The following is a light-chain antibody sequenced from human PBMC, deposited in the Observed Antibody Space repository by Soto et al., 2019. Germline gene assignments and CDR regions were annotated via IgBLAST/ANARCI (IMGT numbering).Light chain of an antibody. V-gene: IGKV1-5*01. Sequence: DIQMTQSPSTLSASVGDRVTITCRASQSISRSLAWDQQKPGRAPKLLIFDASSLESGVPSRFGGSGFGTEFTLTISSLQADDFATYYCQQYNSDVFTFGPGTTVDIK. CDR1: QSISRS. CDR3: QQYNSDVFT. CDR2: DAS. J-gene: IGKJ3*01.